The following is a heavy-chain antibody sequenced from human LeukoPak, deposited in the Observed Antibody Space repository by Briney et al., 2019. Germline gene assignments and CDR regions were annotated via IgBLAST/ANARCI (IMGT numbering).Heavy chain of an antibody. CDR1: GYTFTSYG. D-gene: IGHD6-6*01. J-gene: IGHJ4*02. Sequence: ASVKVSCKASGYTFTSYGISWVRQAPGQGLEWMGGIIPIFGTANYAQKFQGRVTITADESTSTAYMELSSLRSEDTAVYYCARGYSSSSVGFDYWGQGTLVTVSS. V-gene: IGHV1-69*13. CDR3: ARGYSSSSVGFDY. CDR2: IIPIFGTA.